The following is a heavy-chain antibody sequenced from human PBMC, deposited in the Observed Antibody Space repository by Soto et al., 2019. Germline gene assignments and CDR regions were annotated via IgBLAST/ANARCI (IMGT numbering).Heavy chain of an antibody. CDR2: ISAYNGNT. CDR3: ARDWSGGYSYGLTCDY. D-gene: IGHD5-18*01. J-gene: IGHJ4*02. CDR1: GYTFTSYG. Sequence: ASVTVSCKASGYTFTSYGISWVRQAPGQGLEWMGWISAYNGNTNYAQKLQGRVTMTTDTSTSTAYMELRSLRSDDTAVYYCARDWSGGYSYGLTCDYWGQGTLVTVSS. V-gene: IGHV1-18*01.